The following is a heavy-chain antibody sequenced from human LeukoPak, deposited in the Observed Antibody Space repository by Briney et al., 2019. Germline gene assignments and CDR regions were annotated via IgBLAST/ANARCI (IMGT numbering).Heavy chain of an antibody. J-gene: IGHJ4*02. V-gene: IGHV3-53*04. CDR1: GFAVSSNY. D-gene: IGHD3-22*01. CDR3: AREENYYDSSGYYDY. CDR2: IFSGGST. Sequence: GGSLRLPCAASGFAVSSNYMNWVRQAPGKGLEWVSVIFSGGSTYYADSVKGRFTISRHNSKNTLYLQMNSLRAEDTAAYYCAREENYYDSSGYYDYWGQGTLVTVSS.